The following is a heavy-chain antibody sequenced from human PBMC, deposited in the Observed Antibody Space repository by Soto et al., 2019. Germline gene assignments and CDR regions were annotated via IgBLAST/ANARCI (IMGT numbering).Heavy chain of an antibody. CDR2: TSDYNGNT. J-gene: IGHJ4*02. V-gene: IGHV1-18*04. CDR1: GYTFTNYG. Sequence: ASVKVSCKASGYTFTNYGISWVRQAPGQGLEWMGWTSDYNGNTNYAQKFQGRVTLTTDTTTTTAYMELRSLRSDDTAVYYCARGGGIYSISWPLDYWGQGTLVTVSS. D-gene: IGHD6-13*01. CDR3: ARGGGIYSISWPLDY.